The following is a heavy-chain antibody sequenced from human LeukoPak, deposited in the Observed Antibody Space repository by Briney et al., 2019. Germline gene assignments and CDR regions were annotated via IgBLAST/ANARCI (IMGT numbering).Heavy chain of an antibody. CDR1: GYTFTGYY. CDR2: INPNSGGT. J-gene: IGHJ4*02. Sequence: GASVKVSCKASGYTFTGYYMHWVRQAPGQGLEWMGWINPNSGGTNYAQKFQGRVTMTRDTSISTAYMELSRLRSDDTAVYYCARGDMITFVGVDSAFDYWGQGTLVTVSS. V-gene: IGHV1-2*02. D-gene: IGHD3-16*01. CDR3: ARGDMITFVGVDSAFDY.